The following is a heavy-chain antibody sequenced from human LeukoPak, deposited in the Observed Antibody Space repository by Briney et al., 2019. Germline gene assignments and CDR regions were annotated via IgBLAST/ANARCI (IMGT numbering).Heavy chain of an antibody. CDR1: GGSISSYQ. Sequence: KPSETLSLTCTVSGGSISSYQWSWIRQPPGKGLEWVGNIYYSGSANYNPSLKSRVTISVDTSKNQFSLKLSSVTAADTAVYYCASIYYYDSAPIDPWGQGTLVTVSS. D-gene: IGHD3-22*01. CDR2: IYYSGSA. V-gene: IGHV4-59*08. CDR3: ASIYYYDSAPIDP. J-gene: IGHJ5*02.